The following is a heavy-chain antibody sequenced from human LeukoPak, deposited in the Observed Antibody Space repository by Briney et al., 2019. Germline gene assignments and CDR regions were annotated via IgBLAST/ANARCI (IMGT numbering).Heavy chain of an antibody. Sequence: GGSLRLSCAASGFTFSDYWMSWVRQAPGKGLEWVANIKQDGSEKYYVDSVKGRFTISRDNAKNSLYLQMNSLRAEDTAVYYCARWQQLPTDAFDIWGQGTMVTVSS. CDR2: IKQDGSEK. CDR1: GFTFSDYW. D-gene: IGHD6-13*01. V-gene: IGHV3-7*01. J-gene: IGHJ3*02. CDR3: ARWQQLPTDAFDI.